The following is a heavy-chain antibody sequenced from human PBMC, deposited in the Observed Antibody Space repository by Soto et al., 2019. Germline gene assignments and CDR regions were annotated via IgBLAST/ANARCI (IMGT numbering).Heavy chain of an antibody. CDR2: IWYDGSNK. Sequence: GSLLVACSASGFAFSSYGMHGVRQAPGKGLEWVAVIWYDGSNKYYADSVKGRFTISRDNSKNTLYLQMNSLRAEDTAVYYCARAQNRITIFGVVTSPDYWGQGTLVTVYS. D-gene: IGHD3-3*01. J-gene: IGHJ4*02. CDR3: ARAQNRITIFGVVTSPDY. V-gene: IGHV3-33*01. CDR1: GFAFSSYG.